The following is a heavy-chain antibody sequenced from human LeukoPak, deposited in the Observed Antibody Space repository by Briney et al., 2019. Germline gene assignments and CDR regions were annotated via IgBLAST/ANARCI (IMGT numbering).Heavy chain of an antibody. D-gene: IGHD1-1*01. J-gene: IGHJ4*02. CDR1: GFTFSSYA. V-gene: IGHV3-23*01. CDR2: ISGSGGST. CDR3: AKASFIWNAVGY. Sequence: GGSLRLSCAASGFTFSSYAMSWVRQAPGKGLEWVSAISGSGGSTYYADSVKGRFTISRDNSKNTLYPQVNSLRAEDTAVYYCAKASFIWNAVGYWGQGTLVTVSS.